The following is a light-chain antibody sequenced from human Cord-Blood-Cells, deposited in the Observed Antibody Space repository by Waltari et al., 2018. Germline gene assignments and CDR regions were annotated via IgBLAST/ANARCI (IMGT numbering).Light chain of an antibody. V-gene: IGKV1-5*03. CDR2: RSS. CDR1: QSIRDL. J-gene: IGKJ4*01. Sequence: DIQLSQSPSTLSASVGDRVTLTCRASQSIRDLLAWFQQKPGKAPKVLNKRSSNLESGVPSRFSVSESGKEFTLTIKSLQPEDFATYYCQQYLTYPLTFGGGTKVEI. CDR3: QQYLTYPLT.